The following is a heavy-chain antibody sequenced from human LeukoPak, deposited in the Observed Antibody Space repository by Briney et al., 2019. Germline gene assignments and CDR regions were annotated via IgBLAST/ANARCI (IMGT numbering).Heavy chain of an antibody. CDR2: IYYSGST. Sequence: PSETLSLTCTVSGGSISSGDYYWSWIRQPPGKGLEWIGYIYYSGSTYYNPSLKSRVTISEDTSKNQFSLKLSSVTAADTAVYYCARGGSGLGGAFDIWGQGTMVTVSS. CDR1: GGSISSGDYY. CDR3: ARGGSGLGGAFDI. J-gene: IGHJ3*02. V-gene: IGHV4-30-4*08. D-gene: IGHD3-10*01.